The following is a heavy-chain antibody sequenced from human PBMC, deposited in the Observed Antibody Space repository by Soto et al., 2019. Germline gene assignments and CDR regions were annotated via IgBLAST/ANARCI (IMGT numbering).Heavy chain of an antibody. V-gene: IGHV4-39*01. Sequence: QLQLQESGPGLVKPSETLSLTCTVSGGSISSSSYYWGWIRQPPGKGLEWIGSIYYSGSTYYNPSLKSRVTISVDTSKNQFSLKLSSVTAADTAVYYCARLSPGQYRRIGFDPWGQGTLVTVSS. CDR1: GGSISSSSYY. CDR3: ARLSPGQYRRIGFDP. D-gene: IGHD6-6*01. CDR2: IYYSGST. J-gene: IGHJ5*02.